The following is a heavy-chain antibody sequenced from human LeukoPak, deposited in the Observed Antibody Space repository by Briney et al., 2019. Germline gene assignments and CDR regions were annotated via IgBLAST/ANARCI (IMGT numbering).Heavy chain of an antibody. CDR1: GYTFTSYD. CDR3: ARGRASYYYDSSGYYGFDY. Sequence: GASVKVSCKASGYTFTSYDINWVRQATGQGLEWMGWMNPNSGNTGYAQKFQGRVTMTRNTSISTAYMELSSLRSEDTAVYYCARGRASYYYDSSGYYGFDYWGQGTLVTVSS. CDR2: MNPNSGNT. D-gene: IGHD3-22*01. J-gene: IGHJ4*02. V-gene: IGHV1-8*01.